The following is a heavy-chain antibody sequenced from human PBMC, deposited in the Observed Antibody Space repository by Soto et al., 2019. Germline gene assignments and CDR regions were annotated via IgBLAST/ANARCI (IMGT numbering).Heavy chain of an antibody. J-gene: IGHJ6*02. V-gene: IGHV1-69*13. CDR3: ARDFRLPYYYYGMDV. CDR1: GGTFSSYA. Sequence: GASVKVSCKASGGTFSSYAISWVRQAPGQGLEWMGGIIPIFGTTNYAQKFQGRVTITADESTSTAYMELSSLRSEDTAVYYCARDFRLPYYYYGMDVWGQGTTVTVSS. CDR2: IIPIFGTT.